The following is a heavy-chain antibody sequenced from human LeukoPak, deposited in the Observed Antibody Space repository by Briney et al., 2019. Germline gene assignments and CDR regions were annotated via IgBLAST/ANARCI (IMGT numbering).Heavy chain of an antibody. V-gene: IGHV1-46*01. CDR2: INPSGGST. J-gene: IGHJ5*02. Sequence: ASVKVSCKASGYTFTGYYMHWVRQAPGQGLEWMGIINPSGGSTSYAQKFQGRVTMTRDMSTSTVYMELSSLRSEDTAVYYCARDTQTVAGTRGFDPWGQGTLVTVSS. CDR3: ARDTQTVAGTRGFDP. D-gene: IGHD6-19*01. CDR1: GYTFTGYY.